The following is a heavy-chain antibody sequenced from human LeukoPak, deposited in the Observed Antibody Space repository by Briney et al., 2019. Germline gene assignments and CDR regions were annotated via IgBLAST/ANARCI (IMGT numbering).Heavy chain of an antibody. V-gene: IGHV4-39*02. Sequence: SETLSLTCTVSGGSISSSNYYWGWIRQPPGKGLEWIGITYYSGSTYYNPSLKSRVTISADTSKNQFSLKLSSVTAADTAVYYCAREGDGYNGAFDIWGQGTMVTVSS. CDR3: AREGDGYNGAFDI. D-gene: IGHD5-24*01. CDR2: TYYSGST. CDR1: GGSISSSNYY. J-gene: IGHJ3*02.